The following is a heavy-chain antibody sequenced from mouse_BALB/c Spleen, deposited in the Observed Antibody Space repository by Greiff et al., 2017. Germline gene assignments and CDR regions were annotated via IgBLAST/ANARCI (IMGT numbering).Heavy chain of an antibody. J-gene: IGHJ4*01. D-gene: IGHD2-1*01. Sequence: QVQLQQSGAELVRSGASVKMSCKASGYTFTSYNMHWVKQTPGQGLEWIGYIYPGNGGTNYNQKFKGKATLTADTSSSTAYMQISSLTSEDSAVYFCARGGLYYGNYDAMDYWGQGTSVTVSS. V-gene: IGHV1-12*01. CDR1: GYTFTSYN. CDR2: IYPGNGGT. CDR3: ARGGLYYGNYDAMDY.